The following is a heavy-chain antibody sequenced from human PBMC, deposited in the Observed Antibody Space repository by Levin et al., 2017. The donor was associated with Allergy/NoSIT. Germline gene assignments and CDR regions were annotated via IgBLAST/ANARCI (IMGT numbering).Heavy chain of an antibody. CDR3: AREGSNDPYYFYSLDV. CDR1: GYSFTGHY. V-gene: IGHV1-2*04. Sequence: ASVKVSCKASGYSFTGHYMYWVRQAPGQGLEWMGWINPNSGGTNYAQKFKGWVTMTRDTSTNTIYMELRRLKSDDTAVYYCAREGSNDPYYFYSLDVWGQGTTVTVSS. CDR2: INPNSGGT. D-gene: IGHD3-10*01. J-gene: IGHJ6*02.